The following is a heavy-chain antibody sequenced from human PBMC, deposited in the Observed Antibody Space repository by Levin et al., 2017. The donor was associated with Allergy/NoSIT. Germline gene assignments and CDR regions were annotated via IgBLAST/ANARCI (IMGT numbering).Heavy chain of an antibody. CDR2: IIPIFGTA. J-gene: IGHJ4*02. V-gene: IGHV1-69*01. D-gene: IGHD4-17*01. CDR3: ARSTVQHFDY. CDR1: GGTFSSYA. Sequence: PGESLKISCKASGGTFSSYAISWVRQAPGQGLEWMGGIIPIFGTANYAQKFQGRVTITADESTSTAYMELSSLRSEDTAVYYCARSTVQHFDYWGQGTLVTVSS.